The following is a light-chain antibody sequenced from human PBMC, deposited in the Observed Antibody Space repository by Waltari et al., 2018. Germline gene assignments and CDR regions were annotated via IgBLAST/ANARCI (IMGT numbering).Light chain of an antibody. CDR1: QSISSW. V-gene: IGKV1-5*03. CDR2: KAS. J-gene: IGKJ1*01. CDR3: LQYNSYPWT. Sequence: DIQMTQSPSTLSASVGDRVTITCRASQSISSWLAWYQQKPGKAPKLLIYKASSLETGVPSRFSGSGSGTDFTLTISSLQPDDFATYYCLQYNSYPWTFGQGTKVEIK.